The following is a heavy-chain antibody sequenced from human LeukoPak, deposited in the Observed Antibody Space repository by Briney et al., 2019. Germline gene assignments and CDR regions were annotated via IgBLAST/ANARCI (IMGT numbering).Heavy chain of an antibody. J-gene: IGHJ5*02. V-gene: IGHV1-2*02. CDR2: INPNSGGT. CDR3: ARGPAAGLGNWFDP. CDR1: GYTFTGYY. D-gene: IGHD6-13*01. Sequence: GASVKVSCKASGYTFTGYYMHWVRQAPGQGLEWMGWINPNSGGTNYAQKFQGRVTMTRDTSISTAYMELSRLRSDGTAVYYCARGPAAGLGNWFDPWGQGTLVTVSS.